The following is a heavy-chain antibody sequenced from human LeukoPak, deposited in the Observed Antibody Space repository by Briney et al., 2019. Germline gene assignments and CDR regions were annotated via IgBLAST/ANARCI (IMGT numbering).Heavy chain of an antibody. J-gene: IGHJ5*02. D-gene: IGHD4-17*01. Sequence: SETLSLTCTVSGGSISSSSYYWGWIRQPLGKGLEWIGSIYYSGSTYYNPSLKSRVTISVDTPKNQFSLKLSSVTAADTAVYYCAREFYGDYVLSGFDPWGQGTLVTVSS. V-gene: IGHV4-39*07. CDR1: GGSISSSSYY. CDR2: IYYSGST. CDR3: AREFYGDYVLSGFDP.